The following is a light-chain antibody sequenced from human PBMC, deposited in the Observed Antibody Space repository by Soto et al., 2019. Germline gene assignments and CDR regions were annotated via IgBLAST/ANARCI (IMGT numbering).Light chain of an antibody. CDR3: QHHNSYSVA. CDR2: DAS. Sequence: IQMSQTPATLCVSLGDRVTITGRASESVRTWLAWYQHKPGKAPKFLIYDASSLESGVPSRFSGSGSGTEFTLTISSLQPDDFATYYCQHHNSYSVAFGRGTKVDIK. J-gene: IGKJ1*01. V-gene: IGKV1-5*01. CDR1: ESVRTW.